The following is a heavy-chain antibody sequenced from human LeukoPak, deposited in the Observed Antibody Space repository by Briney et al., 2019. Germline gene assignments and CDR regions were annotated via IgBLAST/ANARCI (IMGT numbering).Heavy chain of an antibody. J-gene: IGHJ4*02. V-gene: IGHV1-18*01. Sequence: ASVKVSCKASGYTFTSYGISWVRQAPGQGLEWMGWVSAYNGNTNYAQKLQGRVTMTTDTSTSTAYMELRSLRSDDTAVYYCARHQRRYCSSTSCSPFDYWSQGTLVTVSS. CDR1: GYTFTSYG. CDR3: ARHQRRYCSSTSCSPFDY. D-gene: IGHD2-2*01. CDR2: VSAYNGNT.